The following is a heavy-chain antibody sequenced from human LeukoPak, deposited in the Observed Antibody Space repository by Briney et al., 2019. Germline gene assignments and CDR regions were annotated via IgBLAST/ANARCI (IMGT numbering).Heavy chain of an antibody. CDR2: IKQDGSEK. V-gene: IGHV3-7*04. D-gene: IGHD6-13*01. Sequence: GGSLRLSCAASGFAFSSYWMSWVRQAPGKGLEWVASIKQDGSEKYYVDSVKGRFTISRDNAKNSLYLQMNSLRAEDTAVYYCARGHSSSPNWFDPWGQGTLVTVSS. J-gene: IGHJ5*02. CDR3: ARGHSSSPNWFDP. CDR1: GFAFSSYW.